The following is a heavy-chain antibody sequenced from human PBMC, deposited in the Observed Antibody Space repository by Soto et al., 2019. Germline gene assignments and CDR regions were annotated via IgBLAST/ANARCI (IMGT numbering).Heavy chain of an antibody. CDR3: AKGDNLGPKTGYAFDP. V-gene: IGHV4-30-2*06. Sequence: SETLSLTCTVSGGSISSGGYSWSWIRQSPEKGLEWLGCIYPTGSTYYHPSLKSRVTISIDTSRNQFSLQLNSVTPEDTAVYFCAKGDNLGPKTGYAFDPWGQGIMVTVSS. D-gene: IGHD5-12*01. J-gene: IGHJ5*02. CDR1: GGSISSGGYS. CDR2: IYPTGST.